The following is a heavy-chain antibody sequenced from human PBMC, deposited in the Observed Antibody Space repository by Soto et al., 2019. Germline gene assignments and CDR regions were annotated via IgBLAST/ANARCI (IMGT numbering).Heavy chain of an antibody. D-gene: IGHD6-13*01. CDR2: IYYSGST. CDR3: ARGVIAAAGGGLLLFDY. Sequence: PSETLSLTCTVSGGSINSGGSYWSWIRQHPGKGLEWIGYIYYSGSTYYNPSLKSRVIISIDTSKNQFSLKLSSVTAADTAVYYCARGVIAAAGGGLLLFDYWGQGTLVTVSS. J-gene: IGHJ4*02. CDR1: GGSINSGGSY. V-gene: IGHV4-31*03.